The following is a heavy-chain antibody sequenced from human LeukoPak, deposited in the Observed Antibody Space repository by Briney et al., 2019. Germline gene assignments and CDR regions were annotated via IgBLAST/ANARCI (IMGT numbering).Heavy chain of an antibody. Sequence: SETLSLTCTVSGGSISSYYWSWIRQPPGKGLEWIGEISHSGSTTYNPSLRSRVTISGDTSKKQFSLKLSSVTAADTAVYYCVTYYYGSSAPKRNYWGQGILVTVSS. CDR3: VTYYYGSSAPKRNY. J-gene: IGHJ4*02. V-gene: IGHV4-34*01. D-gene: IGHD3-22*01. CDR1: GGSISSYY. CDR2: ISHSGST.